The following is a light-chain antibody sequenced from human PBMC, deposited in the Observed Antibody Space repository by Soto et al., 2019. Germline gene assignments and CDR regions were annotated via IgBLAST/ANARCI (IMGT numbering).Light chain of an antibody. CDR1: QSVSGS. Sequence: DIQLTQSPSTLSASVGDRVTIACRASQSVSGSFVWYHRKPGKAPTLLIYDASNFETGVPSRFSGSGSGTEFTLTISSLEPDDFAGYYCQQYSDYPLTFGGGTRVEI. CDR2: DAS. CDR3: QQYSDYPLT. J-gene: IGKJ4*01. V-gene: IGKV1-5*01.